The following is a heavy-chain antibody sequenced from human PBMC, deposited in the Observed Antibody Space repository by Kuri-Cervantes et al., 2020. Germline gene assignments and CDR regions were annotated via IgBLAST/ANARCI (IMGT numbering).Heavy chain of an antibody. J-gene: IGHJ4*02. D-gene: IGHD5-12*01. Sequence: GGSLRLSCAASGFTFDDYAMHWVRQAPGKGLEWVPLISWDGGSTYYADSVKGRFTISRDNSKNSLYLQMNSLRAEDTALYYCAKGVEYSGYDEIDYWAREPWSPSPQ. CDR1: GFTFDDYA. CDR3: AKGVEYSGYDEIDY. V-gene: IGHV3-43D*04. CDR2: ISWDGGST.